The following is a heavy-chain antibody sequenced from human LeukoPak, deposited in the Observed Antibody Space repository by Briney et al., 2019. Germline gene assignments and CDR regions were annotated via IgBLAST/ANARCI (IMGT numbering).Heavy chain of an antibody. D-gene: IGHD3-22*01. Sequence: SETLSLTCTVSGGSVSSGSYYWSWIRQPPGKGLEWIGYIYYSGSTNYNPSLKSRVTISVDTSKNQFSLRLSSVTAADTAVYYCARVKRNYYDSSGYYDYWGQGTLVTVSS. CDR1: GGSVSSGSYY. V-gene: IGHV4-61*01. J-gene: IGHJ4*02. CDR2: IYYSGST. CDR3: ARVKRNYYDSSGYYDY.